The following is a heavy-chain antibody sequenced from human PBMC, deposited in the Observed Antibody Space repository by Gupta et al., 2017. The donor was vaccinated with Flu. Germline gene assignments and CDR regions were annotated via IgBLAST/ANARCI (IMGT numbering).Heavy chain of an antibody. D-gene: IGHD2-2*01. CDR3: AKGSSVSYQMSYFEY. CDR2: ISWDGGST. J-gene: IGHJ4*02. Sequence: EVQLVESGGVVVQPGGSLRLSCAASGFTFNDYCMHWVRQAPGKGLEWVSLISWDGGSTYYAGSVKGRFTISRDNSKNSLYLQMNSLRTEDTAWYYCAKGSSVSYQMSYFEYWGQGTLVTVSS. CDR1: GFTFNDYC. V-gene: IGHV3-43*01.